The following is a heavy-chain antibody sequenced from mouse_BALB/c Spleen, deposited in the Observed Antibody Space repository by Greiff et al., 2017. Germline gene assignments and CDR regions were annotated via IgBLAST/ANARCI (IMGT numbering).Heavy chain of an antibody. CDR1: GFSLTSYG. CDR3: ARYGYEAWFAY. CDR2: IWAGGST. Sequence: VKLQESGPGLVAPSQSLSITCTVSGFSLTSYGVHWVRQPPGKGLEWLGVIWAGGSTNYNSALMSRLSISKDNSKSQVFLKMNSLQTDDTAMYYCARYGYEAWFAYWGQGTLVTVSA. V-gene: IGHV2-9*02. D-gene: IGHD2-2*01. J-gene: IGHJ3*01.